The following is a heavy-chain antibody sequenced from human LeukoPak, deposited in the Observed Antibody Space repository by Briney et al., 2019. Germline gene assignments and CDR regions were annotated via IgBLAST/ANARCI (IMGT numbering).Heavy chain of an antibody. CDR3: ARLDTAMLYFDY. J-gene: IGHJ4*02. D-gene: IGHD5-18*01. V-gene: IGHV4-59*08. Sequence: PSQSLSLTCTVSGGSISSYYWSWIRRPPGKGLGWIGYIYYTGSTNYNPSLKSRVTISVDTSKNHFSLRLSSVTAADTAVYYCARLDTAMLYFDYWGQGTLVTVSS. CDR1: GGSISSYY. CDR2: IYYTGST.